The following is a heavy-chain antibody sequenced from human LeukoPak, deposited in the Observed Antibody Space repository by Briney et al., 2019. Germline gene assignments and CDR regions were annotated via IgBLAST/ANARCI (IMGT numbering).Heavy chain of an antibody. J-gene: IGHJ4*02. CDR2: IRYDGSDK. Sequence: GGSLRLSCAASGFTFSSYGMHWVRQAPGKGLEWVAFIRYDGSDKYYADSVKGQFTISRDNSKNTLYLQMNSLRAEDTALYYCAPRITGTYYFDYWGQGTLVTVSS. CDR1: GFTFSSYG. CDR3: APRITGTYYFDY. V-gene: IGHV3-30*02. D-gene: IGHD1-20*01.